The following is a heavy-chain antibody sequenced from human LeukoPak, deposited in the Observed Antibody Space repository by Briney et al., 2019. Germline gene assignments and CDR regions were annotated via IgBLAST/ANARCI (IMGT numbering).Heavy chain of an antibody. CDR2: ISGSGGST. V-gene: IGHV3-23*01. CDR1: GFTFSNHG. CDR3: AKDQSKDDYGDYLFDP. Sequence: PGGSLRLSCAASGFTFSNHGMSWVRQAPGKGPEGVAAISGSGGSTYYADSVKGRFTISRDNAKNTLYLQMNSLRAEDTAVYYCAKDQSKDDYGDYLFDPWGQGTLVTVSS. D-gene: IGHD4-17*01. J-gene: IGHJ5*02.